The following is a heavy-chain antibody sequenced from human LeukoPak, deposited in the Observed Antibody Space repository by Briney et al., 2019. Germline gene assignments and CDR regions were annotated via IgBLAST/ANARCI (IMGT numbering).Heavy chain of an antibody. CDR2: IYHSRST. J-gene: IGHJ4*02. CDR3: VLAAAGTTSDY. CDR1: GYSISSGYY. V-gene: IGHV4-38-2*01. Sequence: PSETLSLTCAVSGYSISSGYYWGWIRQPPGKGLEWIGSIYHSRSTYYNPSLKSRVTISVDTSKNQFSLKLSSVTAADTAVYYCVLAAAGTTSDYWGQGTLVTVSS. D-gene: IGHD6-13*01.